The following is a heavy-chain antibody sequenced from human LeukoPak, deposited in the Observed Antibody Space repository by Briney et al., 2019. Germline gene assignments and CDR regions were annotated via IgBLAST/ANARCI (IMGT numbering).Heavy chain of an antibody. CDR3: ARDRYSSSFETANWFDP. J-gene: IGHJ5*02. CDR2: IYSGGST. CDR1: EFSVGSNY. V-gene: IGHV3-66*01. Sequence: GGSLRLSCAASEFSVGSNYMTWVRQAPGKGLEWVSLIYSGGSTYYADSVKGRFTISRDNSKNTLYLQMNSLRAEDTAVYYCARDRYSSSFETANWFDPWGQGTLVTVSS. D-gene: IGHD6-13*01.